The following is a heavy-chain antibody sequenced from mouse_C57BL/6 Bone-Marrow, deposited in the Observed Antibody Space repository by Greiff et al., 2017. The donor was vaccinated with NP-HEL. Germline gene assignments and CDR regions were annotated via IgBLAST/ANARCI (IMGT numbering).Heavy chain of an antibody. J-gene: IGHJ2*01. CDR3: AAKCYYFDY. CDR1: GYTFTSYW. Sequence: QVQLKQSGAELVRPGSSVKLSCKASGYTFTSYWMDWVKQRPGQGLEWIGNIYPSDSETHYNQKFKDKATLTVDKSSSTAYMQLSSLTSEDSAVYYCAAKCYYFDYWGQGTTLTVSS. V-gene: IGHV1-61*01. CDR2: IYPSDSET.